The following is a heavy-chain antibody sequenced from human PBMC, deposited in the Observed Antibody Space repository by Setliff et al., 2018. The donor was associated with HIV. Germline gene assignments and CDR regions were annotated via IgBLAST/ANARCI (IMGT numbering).Heavy chain of an antibody. J-gene: IGHJ4*02. CDR1: GDTFTDYY. D-gene: IGHD5-18*01. Sequence: ASVKVSCKASGDTFTDYYFHWLRQAPGQGLEWMGRINPNSGGTNYAQKFQGRVTVTADESTSTAYMQLSSLRSDDTAVYYCARTLPQYTNLFDYWGQGTLVTVSS. CDR2: INPNSGGT. V-gene: IGHV1-2*06. CDR3: ARTLPQYTNLFDY.